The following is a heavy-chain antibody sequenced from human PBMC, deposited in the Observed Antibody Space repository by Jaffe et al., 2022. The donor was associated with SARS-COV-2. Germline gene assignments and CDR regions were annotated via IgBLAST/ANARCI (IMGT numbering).Heavy chain of an antibody. CDR2: ISYSGRT. D-gene: IGHD6-19*01. Sequence: QLQLQESGPGLVKPSETLSLTCTVSGGSINATTNYWGWIRQPPGKGLEWIGSISYSGRTYYNPSLKSRVTKSVDTSRNQFSLELSSVTAADTAVYYCARHLAPYSNGWYRFDYWGQGTLVTVSS. CDR3: ARHLAPYSNGWYRFDY. J-gene: IGHJ4*02. CDR1: GGSINATTNY. V-gene: IGHV4-39*01.